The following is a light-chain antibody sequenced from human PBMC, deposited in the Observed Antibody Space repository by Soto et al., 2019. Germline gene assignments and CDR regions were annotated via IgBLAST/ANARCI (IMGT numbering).Light chain of an antibody. CDR1: QSISSW. Sequence: DIQMTQSPSTLSASVGDRVTITCRASQSISSWLAWYQQKPGKAPKLLIYDASSLEIGVPSRFSGSGSGTEFTLTISSLQPDDLATYYCQQYNSYSTFGKGTKVEIK. J-gene: IGKJ1*01. CDR2: DAS. CDR3: QQYNSYST. V-gene: IGKV1-5*01.